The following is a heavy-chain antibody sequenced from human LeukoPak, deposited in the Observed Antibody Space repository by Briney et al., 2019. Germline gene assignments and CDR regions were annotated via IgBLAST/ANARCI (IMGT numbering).Heavy chain of an antibody. CDR2: ISSSSSYI. V-gene: IGHV3-21*01. D-gene: IGHD3-16*01. Sequence: GGSLRLSCAASGFTFSSYSMNWVSQAPGKGLEWVSSISSSSSYIYYADSVKGRFTISRDNAKNSLYLQMNSLRAEDTAVYYCARPKGGSTYYFDYWGQGTLVTVSS. J-gene: IGHJ4*02. CDR3: ARPKGGSTYYFDY. CDR1: GFTFSSYS.